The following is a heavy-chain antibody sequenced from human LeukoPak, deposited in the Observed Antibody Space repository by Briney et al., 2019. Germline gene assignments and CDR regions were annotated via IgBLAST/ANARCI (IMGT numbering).Heavy chain of an antibody. CDR2: ISSNGGST. CDR1: GFTFSSYA. J-gene: IGHJ6*02. CDR3: ARECYYYGMDV. Sequence: GESLKISCAASGFTFSSYAMHWVRQAPGKGLEYVSAISSNGGSTYYANSVKGRFTISRDNSKNTLYLQMGSLRAEDMAVYYCARECYYYGMDVWGQGTTVTVSS. V-gene: IGHV3-64*01.